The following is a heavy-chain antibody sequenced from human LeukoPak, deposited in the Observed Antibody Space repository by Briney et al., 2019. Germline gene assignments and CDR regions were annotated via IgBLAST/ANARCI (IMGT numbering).Heavy chain of an antibody. CDR3: ARHYPRYSSSWYVLWRGDDY. D-gene: IGHD6-13*01. Sequence: SETLSLTCAVYGGSFSGYYWSWIRQPPGKGLEWIGEINHSGSTNYNPSLKGRVTISVDTPKNQFSLKLSSVTAADTAVYYCARHYPRYSSSWYVLWRGDDYWGQGTLVTVSS. CDR2: INHSGST. V-gene: IGHV4-34*01. CDR1: GGSFSGYY. J-gene: IGHJ4*02.